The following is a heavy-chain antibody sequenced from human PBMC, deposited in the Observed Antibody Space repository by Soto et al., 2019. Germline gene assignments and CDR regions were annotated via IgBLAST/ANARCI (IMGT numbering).Heavy chain of an antibody. J-gene: IGHJ4*02. D-gene: IGHD2-8*02. CDR2: IYYSGIT. CDR3: ARGGGVYYFDY. V-gene: IGHV4-59*01. Sequence: QVQLQESGPGLVKPSETLSLTCTVSGGSICSSYWSWIRQPPGKGLEWIGYIYYSGITDYNPSLKSRVTISVDTSKSQFSLKLSSVTAADTAVYYCARGGGVYYFDYWGQGTLVTVSS. CDR1: GGSICSSY.